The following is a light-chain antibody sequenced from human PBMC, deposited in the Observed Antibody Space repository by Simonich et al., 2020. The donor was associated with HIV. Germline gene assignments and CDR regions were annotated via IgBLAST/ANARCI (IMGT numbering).Light chain of an antibody. CDR1: QSVSSN. J-gene: IGKJ4*01. CDR2: GAS. Sequence: EIVMTQSPATLSVSPGERATLSCRARQSVSSNLAWYQKKPGQAPRLLIYGASTRAHGIPARFSGSGSGTEFTLTISSLQSEDFAVYYCQQYNNWPLTFGGGTKVEIK. CDR3: QQYNNWPLT. V-gene: IGKV3-15*01.